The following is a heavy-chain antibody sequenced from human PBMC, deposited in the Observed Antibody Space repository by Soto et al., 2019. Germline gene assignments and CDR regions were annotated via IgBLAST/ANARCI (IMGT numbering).Heavy chain of an antibody. D-gene: IGHD6-19*01. J-gene: IGHJ4*02. V-gene: IGHV3-23*01. CDR2: ISSGGTTT. Sequence: LRLSCTASGFSFSTHAMSWVRQAPGKGLEWVSSISSGGTTTFYAASVEGRFTISRDKSKNTLYLQMNSLRADDTAVYYCAREGGSIGGWFGRKFDSWGQGTQVTVSS. CDR1: GFSFSTHA. CDR3: AREGGSIGGWFGRKFDS.